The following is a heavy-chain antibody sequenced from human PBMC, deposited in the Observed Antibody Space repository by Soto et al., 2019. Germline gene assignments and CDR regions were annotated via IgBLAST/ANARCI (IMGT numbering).Heavy chain of an antibody. CDR3: ARPAWGRPYDYYGMDV. Sequence: GESLRISCRSSGYSFTRYWIGWVRQMPGKGLEWMGIIYPGDSDTRYSPSFQGQVTISADKSISTAYLQWSSLKASDTAMYYCARPAWGRPYDYYGMDVWGQGTTVTVSS. J-gene: IGHJ6*02. D-gene: IGHD7-27*01. V-gene: IGHV5-51*01. CDR1: GYSFTRYW. CDR2: IYPGDSDT.